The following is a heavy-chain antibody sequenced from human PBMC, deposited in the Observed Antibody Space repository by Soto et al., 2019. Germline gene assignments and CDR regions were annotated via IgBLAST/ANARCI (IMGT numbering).Heavy chain of an antibody. CDR3: ARRDGSCFDY. CDR1: GGSISSYY. J-gene: IGHJ4*02. CDR2: IYYSGST. Sequence: SETLSLTCTVSGGSISSYYWSWIRQPPGKGLEWIGYIYYSGSTNYNPSLKSRVTISVDTSKNQFSLKLSSVTAGDTAVYYCARRDGSCFDYWGQGTLVNVSS. V-gene: IGHV4-59*08.